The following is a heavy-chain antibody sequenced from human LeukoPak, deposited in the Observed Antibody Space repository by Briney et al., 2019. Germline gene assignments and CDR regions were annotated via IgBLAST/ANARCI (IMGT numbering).Heavy chain of an antibody. J-gene: IGHJ4*01. CDR2: ISTDGSTT. CDR1: GFGFSSYW. CDR3: ARELPFDY. V-gene: IGHV3-74*01. Sequence: GGSLRLSCAASGFGFSSYWMHWVRQVPGRGPLWVSHISTDGSTTNYADSVKGRFTISRDNAKNTLYLQMNSLRAEDTAVYYCARELPFDYWGQGTLVTVSS.